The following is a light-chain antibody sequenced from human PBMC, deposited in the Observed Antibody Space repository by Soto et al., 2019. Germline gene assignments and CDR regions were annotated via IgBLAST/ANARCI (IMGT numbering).Light chain of an antibody. V-gene: IGKV4-1*01. Sequence: DIVVTQSPDSLAVSLGERPTITCWSTRRVLYSSSNKNSLAWYQHKPGQPPKLLFYWASTRESGVPDRFIGGGSGTNFTLTISSLQPEDVAVYYCQQYSDAHIAFGQGTKVDIK. CDR1: RRVLYSSSNKNS. CDR3: QQYSDAHIA. J-gene: IGKJ1*01. CDR2: WAS.